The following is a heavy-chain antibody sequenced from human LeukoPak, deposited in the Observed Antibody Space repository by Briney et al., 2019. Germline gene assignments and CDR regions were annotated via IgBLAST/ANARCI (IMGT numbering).Heavy chain of an antibody. D-gene: IGHD1-26*01. J-gene: IGHJ4*02. Sequence: PSETLSLTCTVSGGSISSYYWSWIRQPPGKGLEWIGYIYYSGSTNYNPSLKSRVTISVDTSKNQFSLKLSSVTAADTAVYYCARDRGIVGAPDYWGQGTLVTVSS. CDR3: ARDRGIVGAPDY. CDR1: GGSISSYY. V-gene: IGHV4-59*12. CDR2: IYYSGST.